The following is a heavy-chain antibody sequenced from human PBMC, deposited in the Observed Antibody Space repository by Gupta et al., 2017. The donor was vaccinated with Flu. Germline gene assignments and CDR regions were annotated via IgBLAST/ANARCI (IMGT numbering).Heavy chain of an antibody. CDR2: MRHDGRT. CDR3: ARGRPTWAGGTLDP. J-gene: IGHJ5*02. CDR1: GASLSGYS. Sequence: QVRLQQWGEGLLKPSETLSLTCVVDGASLSGYSLTWIRQSPLKGLEWIGEMRHDGRTNYNPSLQSRVTMSVDTSKKQFSLKLTSVAAADTATYYCARGRPTWAGGTLDPWGQGTLVTVSS. V-gene: IGHV4-34*02. D-gene: IGHD3-16*01.